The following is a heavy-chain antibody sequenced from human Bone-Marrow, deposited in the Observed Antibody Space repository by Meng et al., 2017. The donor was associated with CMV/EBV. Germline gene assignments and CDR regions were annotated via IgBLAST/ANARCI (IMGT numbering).Heavy chain of an antibody. CDR1: GFTFSSYS. J-gene: IGHJ5*02. Sequence: GESLKISCAASGFTFSSYSMNWVRQAPGKGLEWVSSISSSSSYIYYADSVKGRFTISRDNAKNSLYLQMNSLRAEDTAVYYCARVGQQWLVRGDWFDPWGQGNLVTVAS. D-gene: IGHD6-19*01. CDR3: ARVGQQWLVRGDWFDP. CDR2: ISSSSSYI. V-gene: IGHV3-21*01.